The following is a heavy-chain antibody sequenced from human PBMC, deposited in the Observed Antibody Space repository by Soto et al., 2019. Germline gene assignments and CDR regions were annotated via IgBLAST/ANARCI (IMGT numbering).Heavy chain of an antibody. CDR1: GVTFNRQD. V-gene: IGHV1-69*13. CDR2: IIPMFGTP. CDR3: ATSEGGDGYSFDY. Sequence: SVKVSCKASGVTFNRQDMRWVRQAPGQGLEWKGGIIPMFGTPHYAEKFQDRVTITADESTGTAYLELSSLTSEDTAVYYCATSEGGDGYSFDYWGPGTLVTVSS. J-gene: IGHJ4*02. D-gene: IGHD3-16*01.